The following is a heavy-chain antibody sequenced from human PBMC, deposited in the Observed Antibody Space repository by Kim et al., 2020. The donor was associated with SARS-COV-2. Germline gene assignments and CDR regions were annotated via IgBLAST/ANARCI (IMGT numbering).Heavy chain of an antibody. CDR3: AKERNTGYSSGWAYHYF. D-gene: IGHD6-19*01. V-gene: IGHV3-30*18. J-gene: IGHJ2*01. CDR2: ISYDGSNK. Sequence: GGSLRLSCTASGFSFRSYGMHWVRQAPGKGLEWVAVISYDGSNKNYADSVKGRFTISRDNSKNTLYLQMNSLRAEDTAVYYCAKERNTGYSSGWAYHYF. CDR1: GFSFRSYG.